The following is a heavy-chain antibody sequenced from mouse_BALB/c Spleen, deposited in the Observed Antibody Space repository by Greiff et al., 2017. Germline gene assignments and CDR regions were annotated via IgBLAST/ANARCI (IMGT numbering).Heavy chain of an antibody. V-gene: IGHV1S81*02. CDR1: GYTFTSYY. Sequence: QVQLKQSGAELVKPGASVKLSCKASGYTFTSYYMYWVKQRPGQGLEWIGEINPSNGGTNFNEKFKSKATLTVDKSSSTAYMQLSSLTSEDSAVYYCTRGGYYDYDENFDVWGAGTTVTVSS. J-gene: IGHJ1*01. D-gene: IGHD2-4*01. CDR3: TRGGYYDYDENFDV. CDR2: INPSNGGT.